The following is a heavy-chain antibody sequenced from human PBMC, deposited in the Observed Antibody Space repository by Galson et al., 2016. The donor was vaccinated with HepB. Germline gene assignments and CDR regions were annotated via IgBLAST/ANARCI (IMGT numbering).Heavy chain of an antibody. CDR1: GFTFNSYA. Sequence: RLSCAGSGFTFNSYAIHWVRXAPGKGLEXVXIISYAATNXIYTDSVKGRFTISSDNSKNTVFLQMDNLRTEDTALYFCARDHLYCAETKCTAHNWFDAWGQGTLVIVSS. CDR3: ARDHLYCAETKCTAHNWFDA. J-gene: IGHJ5*02. CDR2: ISYAATNX. D-gene: IGHD2-8*02. V-gene: IGHV3-30-3*01.